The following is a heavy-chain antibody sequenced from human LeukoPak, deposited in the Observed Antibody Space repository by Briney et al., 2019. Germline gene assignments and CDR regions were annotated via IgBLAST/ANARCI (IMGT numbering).Heavy chain of an antibody. CDR3: ARDEGSYYYHSHDAFDI. J-gene: IGHJ3*02. CDR1: GFTFSSYW. V-gene: IGHV3-7*01. Sequence: PGGSLRLSCAASGFTFSSYWMSWVRQAPGKGLEWVANIKQDGSEKCYVDSVKGRFTISRDNARNSLYLQMNSLRAEDTAVYYCARDEGSYYYHSHDAFDIWGQGTMVTVSS. D-gene: IGHD1-26*01. CDR2: IKQDGSEK.